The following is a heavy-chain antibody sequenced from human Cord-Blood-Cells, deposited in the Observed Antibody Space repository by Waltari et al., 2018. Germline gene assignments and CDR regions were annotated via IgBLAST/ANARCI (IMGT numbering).Heavy chain of an antibody. CDR3: ARRRLSDTIFGVVIDAFDI. J-gene: IGHJ3*02. Sequence: QVQLQESGPGLVKPSQTLSLTCTVSGGSISSGGYYWSWIRQHPGKGLEWIGYLYYSGSTYYSPSLKSRVTISVDTSKNQFSLKLSAVTAADTAVYYCARRRLSDTIFGVVIDAFDIWGQGTMVTVSS. D-gene: IGHD3-3*01. CDR1: GGSISSGGYY. V-gene: IGHV4-31*03. CDR2: LYYSGST.